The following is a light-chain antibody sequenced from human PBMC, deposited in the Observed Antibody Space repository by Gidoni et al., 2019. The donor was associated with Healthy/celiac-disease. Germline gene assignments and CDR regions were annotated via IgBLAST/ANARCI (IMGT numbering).Light chain of an antibody. CDR3: SSYTSSSTLDVV. J-gene: IGLJ2*01. V-gene: IGLV2-14*01. CDR2: EVS. Sequence: QSALTQPASVSGSPGQSITISCTGTSSDVGGHNYVSWYQQHPGKAPKLMIYEVSTRPSGVSNRFSGSKSGNAASLTISWLQAEDEADYYCSSYTSSSTLDVVFGGGTKLTVL. CDR1: SSDVGGHNY.